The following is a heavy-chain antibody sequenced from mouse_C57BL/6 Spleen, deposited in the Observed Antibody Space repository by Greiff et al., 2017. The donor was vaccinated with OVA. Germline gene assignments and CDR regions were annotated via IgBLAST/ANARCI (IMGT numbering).Heavy chain of an antibody. CDR2: ISPGSGST. J-gene: IGHJ3*01. Sequence: QVQLQQPGAELVKPGASVKMSCKASGYTFTSYWITWVKQRPGQGLEWIGDISPGSGSTNYNEKFKSKATLTVDTSSSTAYMQLSSLTSDDSAVYYCARSRLDWCAYGGQGTLVTVSA. CDR3: ARSRLDWCAY. V-gene: IGHV1-55*01. CDR1: GYTFTSYW. D-gene: IGHD2-4*01.